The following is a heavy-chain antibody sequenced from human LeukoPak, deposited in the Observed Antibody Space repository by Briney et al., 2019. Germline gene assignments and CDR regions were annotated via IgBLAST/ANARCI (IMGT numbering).Heavy chain of an antibody. D-gene: IGHD4-17*01. CDR2: IKQDGSEK. J-gene: IGHJ2*01. CDR1: GFTSSSYW. V-gene: IGHV3-7*01. CDR3: TRDQHGDYALQYWYFDL. Sequence: GGSLRLSCAASGFTSSSYWMSWVRQAPGKGLEWVANIKQDGSEKYYVDSVKGRFTISRDNAKNSLYLQMNSLRAEDTAVYFCTRDQHGDYALQYWYFDLWGRGTLVTVSS.